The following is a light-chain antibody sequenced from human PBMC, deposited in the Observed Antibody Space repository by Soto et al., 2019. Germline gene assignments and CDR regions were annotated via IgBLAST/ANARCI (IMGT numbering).Light chain of an antibody. Sequence: SYELTQLLSVSVALGQTARITCGGNNIGSKNVHWYQQKPGRAPVLVIYRDSNRPSGIPERFSGSNSGNTATLTISRAQAGDEADYYCQVWDSSTARVFGGGTKLTVL. CDR3: QVWDSSTARV. V-gene: IGLV3-9*01. CDR2: RDS. CDR1: NIGSKN. J-gene: IGLJ3*02.